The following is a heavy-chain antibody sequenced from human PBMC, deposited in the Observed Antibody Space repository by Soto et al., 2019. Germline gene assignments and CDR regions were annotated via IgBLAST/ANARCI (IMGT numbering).Heavy chain of an antibody. CDR3: ARDRVDRGVEDYYFYGMDV. V-gene: IGHV4-59*01. CDR1: GASITQYY. D-gene: IGHD3-10*01. Sequence: SETLSLTCTVSGASITQYYWNWIRQSPGKGLEWIVYISYTGSTIYNPSLKSRVTISVDTSKSQVSLKLSSVTGADTAVYYCARDRVDRGVEDYYFYGMDVWGQGTTVTVSS. J-gene: IGHJ6*02. CDR2: ISYTGST.